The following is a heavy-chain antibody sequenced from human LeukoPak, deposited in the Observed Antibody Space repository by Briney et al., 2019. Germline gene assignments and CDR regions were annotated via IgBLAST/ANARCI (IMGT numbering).Heavy chain of an antibody. D-gene: IGHD6-13*01. Sequence: PGGSLRLSCAASGFTFSSYSMNWVRQAPGKGLEWVSSISSSSSYIYYADSVKGRFTISRDNAKNSLYLQMNSLRAEDTAVYYCARDRSSSSWTRSYSFDYWGQGTLVTVSS. V-gene: IGHV3-21*01. J-gene: IGHJ4*02. CDR1: GFTFSSYS. CDR3: ARDRSSSSWTRSYSFDY. CDR2: ISSSSSYI.